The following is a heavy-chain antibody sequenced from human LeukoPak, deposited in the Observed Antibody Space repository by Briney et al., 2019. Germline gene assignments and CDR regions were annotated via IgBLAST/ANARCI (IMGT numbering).Heavy chain of an antibody. Sequence: ASETLSLTCAVYGGSFSGYYWSWIRQPPGKGLEWIGEINHSGSTNYNPSLKGRVTISVDTSKNQFSLKLSSVTAADTAVYYCASCPYYGMDVWGQGTTVTVSS. J-gene: IGHJ6*02. CDR2: INHSGST. V-gene: IGHV4-34*01. CDR3: ASCPYYGMDV. CDR1: GGSFSGYY.